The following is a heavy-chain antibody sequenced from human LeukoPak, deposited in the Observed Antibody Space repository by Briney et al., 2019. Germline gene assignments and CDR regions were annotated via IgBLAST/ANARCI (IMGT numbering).Heavy chain of an antibody. CDR3: ARGNLFVRGTYYFDY. D-gene: IGHD3-16*02. CDR1: GGTFSSYA. CDR2: IIPIFGTA. J-gene: IGHJ4*02. V-gene: IGHV1-69*05. Sequence: SVKVSCKASGGTFSSYAISWVRQAPGQGLEWMRGIIPIFGTANYAQKFQGRVTITTDESTSTAYMELSSLRSEDTAVYYCARGNLFVRGTYYFDYWGQGTLVTVSS.